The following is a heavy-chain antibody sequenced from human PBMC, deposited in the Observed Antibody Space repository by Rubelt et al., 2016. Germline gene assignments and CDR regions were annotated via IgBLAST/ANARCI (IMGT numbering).Heavy chain of an antibody. J-gene: IGHJ4*02. CDR1: GYTFTSYG. D-gene: IGHD2-8*01. CDR3: ARAQRIRLLMVYAPTFDY. Sequence: QVQLVQSGAEVKKPGASVKVSCKASGYTFTSYGISWVRQAPGQGLEWMGWISAYNGNTNYAQKLQGRVTMTTDTSTSTAYMERSSLRSEDTAVYYCARAQRIRLLMVYAPTFDYWGQGTLVTVSS. V-gene: IGHV1-18*01. CDR2: ISAYNGNT.